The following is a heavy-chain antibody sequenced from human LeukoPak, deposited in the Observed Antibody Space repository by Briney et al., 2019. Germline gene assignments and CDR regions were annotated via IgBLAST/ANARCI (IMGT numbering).Heavy chain of an antibody. Sequence: SETLSLTCTVSGGSISSYYWSWIRQPPGKGLEWIGYIYYSGSTNYNPSLKSRVTISVDTSKNQFSLRLSSVSAADTAVYYCARESMAYYDFWSGPLRTPLLGGWFDPWGQGTLVTVSS. J-gene: IGHJ5*02. V-gene: IGHV4-59*01. D-gene: IGHD3-3*01. CDR2: IYYSGST. CDR3: ARESMAYYDFWSGPLRTPLLGGWFDP. CDR1: GGSISSYY.